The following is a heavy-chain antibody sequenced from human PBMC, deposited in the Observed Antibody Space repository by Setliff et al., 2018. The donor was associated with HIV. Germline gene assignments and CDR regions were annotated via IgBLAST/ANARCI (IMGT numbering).Heavy chain of an antibody. J-gene: IGHJ6*02. V-gene: IGHV1-2*02. D-gene: IGHD3-10*01. Sequence: ASVKVSCKASGYMFTAYHVHWVRRAPGRGLEWMGNIDPNNGVTRSARNFQGRVTMTRDTSISTAYMELSGLTSDDTAVYYCASMGYFGESYFQFWGQGTTVTVSS. CDR2: IDPNNGVT. CDR3: ASMGYFGESYFQF. CDR1: GYMFTAYH.